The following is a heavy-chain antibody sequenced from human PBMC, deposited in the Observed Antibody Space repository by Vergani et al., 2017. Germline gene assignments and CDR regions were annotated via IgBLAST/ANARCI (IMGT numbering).Heavy chain of an antibody. CDR2: IWYDGSNK. CDR3: AREGYSYGFYFDY. CDR1: GFTFSSYG. D-gene: IGHD5-18*01. Sequence: VQLVESGGGLVQPGRSLRLSCAASGFTFSSYGMHWVRQAPGKGLEWVAVIWYDGSNKYYADSVKGRFTISRDNSKNTLYLQMNSLRAEDTAVYYCAREGYSYGFYFDYWGQGTLVTVSS. J-gene: IGHJ4*02. V-gene: IGHV3-33*01.